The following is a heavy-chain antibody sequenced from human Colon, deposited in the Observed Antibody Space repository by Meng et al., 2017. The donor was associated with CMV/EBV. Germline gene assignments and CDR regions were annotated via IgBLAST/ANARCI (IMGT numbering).Heavy chain of an antibody. CDR3: VREGYYGA. V-gene: IGHV3-23*01. J-gene: IGHJ5*02. D-gene: IGHD3-10*01. CDR1: GFNFRSSA. Sequence: GESLKISCAASGFNFRSSAMSWVRQAPGKGLEWVSSISGGGTSTYYADSVRGRFTISRDNSKSTLYLQMNSLRVEDTAVYYCVREGYYGAWGQGTLVTVSS. CDR2: ISGGGTST.